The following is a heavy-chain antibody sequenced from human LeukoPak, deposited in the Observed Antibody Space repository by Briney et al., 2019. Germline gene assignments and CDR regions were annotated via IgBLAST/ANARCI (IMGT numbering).Heavy chain of an antibody. CDR3: ARGLRGYCSGGSCSTYYYYYGMDV. D-gene: IGHD2-15*01. V-gene: IGHV4-34*01. CDR1: GGSFSGYY. J-gene: IGHJ6*04. CDR2: INHSGST. Sequence: PSETLSLTCAVYGGSFSGYYWSRIRQPPGKGLEWIGEINHSGSTNYNPSLKSRVTISVDTSKNQFSLKLSSVTAADTAVYYCARGLRGYCSGGSCSTYYYYYGMDVWGKGTTVTVSS.